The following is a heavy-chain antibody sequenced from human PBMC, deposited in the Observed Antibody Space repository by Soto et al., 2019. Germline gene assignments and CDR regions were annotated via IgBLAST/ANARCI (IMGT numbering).Heavy chain of an antibody. V-gene: IGHV1-69*13. CDR1: GGTFSSYA. J-gene: IGHJ6*02. CDR2: IIPIFGTA. Sequence: GASVKVSCKASGGTFSSYAISWVRQAPGQGLEWMGGIIPIFGTANYAQKFQGRVTITADESTSTAYMEPSSLRSEDTAVYYCARPAAEVSGFCSGGSCYSFYYGMDVWGQGTTVTVSS. D-gene: IGHD2-15*01. CDR3: ARPAAEVSGFCSGGSCYSFYYGMDV.